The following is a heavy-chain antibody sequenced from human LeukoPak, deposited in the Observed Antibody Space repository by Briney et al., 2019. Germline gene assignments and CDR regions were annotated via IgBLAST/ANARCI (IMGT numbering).Heavy chain of an antibody. CDR3: ARHLRVGATVVNY. D-gene: IGHD4-23*01. CDR1: GGSISSSSYY. J-gene: IGHJ4*02. CDR2: IYYSGST. Sequence: SETLSLTCTVSGGSISSSSYYWGWIRQPPGKGLEWIGSIYYSGSTYYNPSLKSRVTISVDTSKNQFSLKLSSVTAADTAVYYCARHLRVGATVVNYWGQGTLVTVSS. V-gene: IGHV4-39*01.